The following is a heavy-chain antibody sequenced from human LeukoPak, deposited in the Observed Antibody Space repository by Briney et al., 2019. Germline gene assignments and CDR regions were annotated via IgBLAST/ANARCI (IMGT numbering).Heavy chain of an antibody. CDR1: GGSISSGDYY. D-gene: IGHD6-13*01. V-gene: IGHV4-30-4*01. Sequence: SETLSLTCTVSGGSISSGDYYWSWIRQPPGKGLEWIGYIYYSGSTYYNPSLKSRVTISVDTSKNQFSLKLSSVTAADTAVYYCARGHSSSWYEDYWGQGTLVTVFS. J-gene: IGHJ4*02. CDR2: IYYSGST. CDR3: ARGHSSSWYEDY.